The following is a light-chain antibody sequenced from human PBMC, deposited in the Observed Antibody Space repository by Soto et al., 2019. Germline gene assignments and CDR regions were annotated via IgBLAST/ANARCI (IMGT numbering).Light chain of an antibody. CDR2: LVSDGSH. CDR1: SGHSTYS. J-gene: IGLJ2*01. CDR3: QTWGTGYVV. V-gene: IGLV4-69*01. Sequence: QSVLTQSPSASASLGASVKLTCTLSSGHSTYSIAWHQQQPEKGPRYLMTLVSDGSHIEGDGIPDRFSGSSSGTERYLTISSLQSEDEADYYCQTWGTGYVVFGGGTKLTVL.